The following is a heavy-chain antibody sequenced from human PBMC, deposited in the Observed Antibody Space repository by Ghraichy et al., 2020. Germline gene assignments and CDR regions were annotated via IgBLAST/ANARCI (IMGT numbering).Heavy chain of an antibody. CDR1: GYALSTFY. Sequence: ASVKVSCKLSGYALSTFYMHWVRQAPGKGPEWMGGFDPEDGEITYAENFRGRITMTEVTPGATGYMELISLRSEDTAVYYCATVKRTAVPGALDYWGQGTLVTVTS. D-gene: IGHD6-19*01. J-gene: IGHJ4*02. CDR3: ATVKRTAVPGALDY. CDR2: FDPEDGEI. V-gene: IGHV1-24*01.